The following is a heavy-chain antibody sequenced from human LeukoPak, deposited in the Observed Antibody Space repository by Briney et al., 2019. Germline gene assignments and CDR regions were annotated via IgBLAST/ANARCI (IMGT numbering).Heavy chain of an antibody. CDR1: GASIRSHY. Sequence: PSETLSLTCTVSGASIRSHYWSWIRQPPGKGLEWIGYMYYSGNSNYNPALKSRVTISVDTSKNQFSLKMISVTPADTAVFYFARGNRGGWFDAWGQGTLVTVSS. CDR3: ARGNRGGWFDA. CDR2: MYYSGNS. D-gene: IGHD3-10*01. V-gene: IGHV4-59*11. J-gene: IGHJ5*02.